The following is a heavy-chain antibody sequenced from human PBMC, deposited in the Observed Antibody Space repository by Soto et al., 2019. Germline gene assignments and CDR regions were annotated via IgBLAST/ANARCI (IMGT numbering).Heavy chain of an antibody. D-gene: IGHD4-17*01. CDR3: AHSRNRRPSNYGYDFDY. Sequence: SGPTLVKPAQTLTLTCTFSGFSLSTSGVGVGWIRQPPGKALEWLALIYWDDEKQYSPSLKSRLTITKDTSKNQVVLTLTNMDPVDTATYYCAHSRNRRPSNYGYDFDYWGQGTLVTVSS. CDR1: GFSLSTSGVG. J-gene: IGHJ4*02. V-gene: IGHV2-5*02. CDR2: IYWDDEK.